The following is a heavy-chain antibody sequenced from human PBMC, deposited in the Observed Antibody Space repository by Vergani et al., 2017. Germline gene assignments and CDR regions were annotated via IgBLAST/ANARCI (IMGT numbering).Heavy chain of an antibody. D-gene: IGHD1-26*01. CDR1: GGSISSSNR. CDR3: ARGSGVGAIIY. V-gene: IGHV4-4*02. J-gene: IGHJ4*02. Sequence: QVQLQESGPGLVKPSGTLSLTCAVSGGSISSSNRWSWVRQPPGKGLEWIGEIYHSGRTNYTPSPKSRDTISVDKSKNQFSLKLGSVTAADTAVYYCARGSGVGAIIYWGQGTLVTVSS. CDR2: IYHSGRT.